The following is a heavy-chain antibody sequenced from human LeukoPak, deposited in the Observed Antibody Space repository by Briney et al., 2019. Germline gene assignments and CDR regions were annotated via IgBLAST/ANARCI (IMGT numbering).Heavy chain of an antibody. Sequence: ASVKVSCKASGYTFTGYYMHWVRQAPGQGLEWMGWSNPNSGGTNYAQKFQGRVTMTRDTSISTAYMELSRLRSDDTAVYYCAREKGRIAAAGQRWFDPWGQGTLVTVSS. V-gene: IGHV1-2*02. CDR1: GYTFTGYY. CDR2: SNPNSGGT. CDR3: AREKGRIAAAGQRWFDP. D-gene: IGHD6-13*01. J-gene: IGHJ5*02.